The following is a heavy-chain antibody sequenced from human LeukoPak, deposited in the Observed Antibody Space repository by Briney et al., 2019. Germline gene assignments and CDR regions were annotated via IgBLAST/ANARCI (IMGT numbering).Heavy chain of an antibody. Sequence: GGSLRLSCAASGFTFSSYAMSWVRQAPGKGLEWVSAISGSGGSAYYADSVEGRFTISRDNSKNTLYLQMNSLRAEDTAVYYCAKGGVVTAIQVCSYWGQGTLVTVSS. CDR1: GFTFSSYA. V-gene: IGHV3-23*01. J-gene: IGHJ4*02. CDR3: AKGGVVTAIQVCSY. CDR2: ISGSGGSA. D-gene: IGHD2-21*02.